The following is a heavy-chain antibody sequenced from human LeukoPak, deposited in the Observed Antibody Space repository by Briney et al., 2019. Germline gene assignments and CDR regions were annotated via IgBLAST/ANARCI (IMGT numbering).Heavy chain of an antibody. CDR3: ARAKVGYSSSWYTSDY. V-gene: IGHV4-59*01. CDR2: IYYSGST. D-gene: IGHD6-13*01. J-gene: IGHJ4*02. CDR1: GGSISSYY. Sequence: SETLSLXCTVSGGSISSYYWSWIRQPPGKGLEWIGYIYYSGSTNYNPSLKSRVTISVDTSKNQFSLKLSSVTAADTAVYYCARAKVGYSSSWYTSDYWGQGTLVTVSS.